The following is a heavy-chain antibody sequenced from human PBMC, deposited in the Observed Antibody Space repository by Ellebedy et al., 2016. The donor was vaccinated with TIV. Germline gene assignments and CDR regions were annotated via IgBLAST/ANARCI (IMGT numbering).Heavy chain of an antibody. V-gene: IGHV1-69*06. Sequence: SVKVSXXASGGTFSSYAISWVRQAPGQGLEWMGGIIPIFGTANYAQKFQGRVTITADKSTSTAYMELSSLRTEDTAVYYCARDRYGDYYFDYWGQGTLVTVSS. CDR2: IIPIFGTA. J-gene: IGHJ4*02. CDR3: ARDRYGDYYFDY. D-gene: IGHD4-17*01. CDR1: GGTFSSYA.